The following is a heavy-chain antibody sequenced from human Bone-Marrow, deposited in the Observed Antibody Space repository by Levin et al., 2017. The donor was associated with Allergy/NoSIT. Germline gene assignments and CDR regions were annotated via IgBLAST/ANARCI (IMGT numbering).Heavy chain of an antibody. CDR2: IIPIFGTA. D-gene: IGHD3-10*01. J-gene: IGHJ3*02. V-gene: IGHV1-69*06. CDR3: ARKRITMVQGPKKGGAFDI. Sequence: AASVKVSCKASGGTFSSYAISWVRQAPGQGLEWMGGIIPIFGTANYAQKFQGRVTITADKSTSTAYMELSSLRSEDTAVYYCARKRITMVQGPKKGGAFDIWGQGTMVTVSS. CDR1: GGTFSSYA.